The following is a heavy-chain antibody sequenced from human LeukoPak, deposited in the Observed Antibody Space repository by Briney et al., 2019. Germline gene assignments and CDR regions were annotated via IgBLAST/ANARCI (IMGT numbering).Heavy chain of an antibody. CDR3: ARYWNDAFDI. CDR1: GGSISSSSYY. V-gene: IGHV4-39*07. D-gene: IGHD1-1*01. Sequence: SETLSLTCTVSGGSISSSSYYWGWIRQPPGKGLEWIGSIDYSGSTYYNPSLKSRVTISVDTSKNQFSLKLSSVTAADTAVYYCARYWNDAFDIWGQGTMVTVSS. CDR2: IDYSGST. J-gene: IGHJ3*02.